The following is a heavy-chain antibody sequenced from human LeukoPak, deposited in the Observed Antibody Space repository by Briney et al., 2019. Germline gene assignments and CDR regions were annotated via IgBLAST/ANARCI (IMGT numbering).Heavy chain of an antibody. CDR1: GGSISSHY. V-gene: IGHV4-59*11. D-gene: IGHD5-18*01. Sequence: SETLSLTCTVSGGSISSHYWSWIRQPPGKGLEWIGYIYYGGSTNYNPSLKSRVTISVDTSKNQFSLKLSSVTAADTAVYYCARAKEDTDWFDYWGQGSWSPSPQ. CDR2: IYYGGST. J-gene: IGHJ5*01. CDR3: ARAKEDTDWFDY.